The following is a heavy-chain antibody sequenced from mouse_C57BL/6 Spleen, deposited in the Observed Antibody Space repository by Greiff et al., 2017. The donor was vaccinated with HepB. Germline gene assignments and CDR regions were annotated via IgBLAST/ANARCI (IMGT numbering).Heavy chain of an antibody. Sequence: DVMLVESGGGLVQPGGSLKLSCAASGFTFSDYYMYWVRQTPEKRLEWVAYISNGGGSTYYPDTVKGRFTISRDNAKNTLYLQMSRLKSEDTAMYYCARRSWDGYFDVWGTGTTVTVSS. J-gene: IGHJ1*03. CDR2: ISNGGGST. D-gene: IGHD4-1*01. CDR1: GFTFSDYY. V-gene: IGHV5-12*01. CDR3: ARRSWDGYFDV.